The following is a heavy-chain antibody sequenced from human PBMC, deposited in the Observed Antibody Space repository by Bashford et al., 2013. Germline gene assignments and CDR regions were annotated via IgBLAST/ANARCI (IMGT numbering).Heavy chain of an antibody. CDR1: GGSFSGYY. D-gene: IGHD3-3*01. J-gene: IGHJ5*02. Sequence: SETLSLTCAVYGGSFSGYYWSWIRQPPGKGLEWIGEINHSGSTNYNPSLKSRVTISVDTSKNQFSLKLSSVTAADTAVYYCARALGVSYYDFWSGYLGWFDPWGQGTLVTVSS. CDR2: INHSGST. V-gene: IGHV4-34*01. CDR3: ARALGVSYYDFWSGYLGWFDP.